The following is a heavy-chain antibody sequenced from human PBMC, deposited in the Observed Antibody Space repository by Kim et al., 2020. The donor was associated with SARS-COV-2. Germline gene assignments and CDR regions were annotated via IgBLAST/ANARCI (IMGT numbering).Heavy chain of an antibody. CDR1: GYTFTSYA. J-gene: IGHJ5*02. CDR2: INTNTGNP. Sequence: ASVKVSCKASGYTFTSYAMNWVRQAPGQGLEWMGWINTNTGNPTYAHGFTGRFVFSLDTSVSTAYLQISSLKAEDTAVYYCARVRCSGGSCYGDWFDPWGQGTLVTVSS. CDR3: ARVRCSGGSCYGDWFDP. D-gene: IGHD2-15*01. V-gene: IGHV7-4-1*02.